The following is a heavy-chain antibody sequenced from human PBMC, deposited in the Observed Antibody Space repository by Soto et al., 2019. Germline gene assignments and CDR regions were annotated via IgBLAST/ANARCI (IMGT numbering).Heavy chain of an antibody. Sequence: ASGKVSCKASGYTFTGYYIHWVRQAPGQGLEWMGWINPNSGGTNYAQKFQGWVTMTRDTSISTAYMELSRLRSDDTAVYYCARGRYCSGGSCYEYYYYMDVWGKGTTVTSP. J-gene: IGHJ6*03. CDR3: ARGRYCSGGSCYEYYYYMDV. CDR1: GYTFTGYY. D-gene: IGHD2-15*01. V-gene: IGHV1-2*04. CDR2: INPNSGGT.